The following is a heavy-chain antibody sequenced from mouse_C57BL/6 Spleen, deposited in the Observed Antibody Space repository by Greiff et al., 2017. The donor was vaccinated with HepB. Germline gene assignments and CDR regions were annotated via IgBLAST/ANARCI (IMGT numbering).Heavy chain of an antibody. Sequence: VQLQQPGAELVMPGASVKLSCKASGYTFTSYWMHWVKQRPGQGLEWIGEIDPSDSYTNYNQKFKGKSTLTVDKSSSTAYLQLSSLTSEDSAVYYCARSEYYGYDYAMDYWGQGTSVTVSS. CDR1: GYTFTSYW. V-gene: IGHV1-69*01. D-gene: IGHD2-2*01. J-gene: IGHJ4*01. CDR2: IDPSDSYT. CDR3: ARSEYYGYDYAMDY.